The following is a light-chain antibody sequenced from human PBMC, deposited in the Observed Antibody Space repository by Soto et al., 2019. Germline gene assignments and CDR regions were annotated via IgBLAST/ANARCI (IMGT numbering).Light chain of an antibody. CDR3: QQASSFPHP. Sequence: DIQMTQSPSTVSASVGDGVTITCRASQPISCWVAWFRQRTGKAPELLSYAASTLHTGVPSRFSGSGSGTDFALTISGLQPEDFATYYCQQASSFPHPFGQGTRVDIK. J-gene: IGKJ2*01. V-gene: IGKV1-12*01. CDR1: QPISCW. CDR2: AAS.